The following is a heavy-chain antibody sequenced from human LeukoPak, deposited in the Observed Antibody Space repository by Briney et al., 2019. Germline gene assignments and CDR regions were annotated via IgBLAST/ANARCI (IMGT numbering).Heavy chain of an antibody. D-gene: IGHD3-3*01. CDR2: MNPNSGNT. Sequence: VSVKVSCKASGYTFTSYDINWVRQATGQGLEWMGWMNPNSGNTGYAQKFQGRVTMTRNTSISTAYMELSSLRSEDTAVYYCARDIWSGYYTQAGNWFDPWGQGTLVTVSS. CDR3: ARDIWSGYYTQAGNWFDP. CDR1: GYTFTSYD. J-gene: IGHJ5*02. V-gene: IGHV1-8*01.